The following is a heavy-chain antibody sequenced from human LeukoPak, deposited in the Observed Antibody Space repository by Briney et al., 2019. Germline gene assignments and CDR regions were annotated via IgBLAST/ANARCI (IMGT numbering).Heavy chain of an antibody. V-gene: IGHV3-7*01. Sequence: GGSLRLSCAASGFTFSSYWMSWVRQAPGKGLEWVANIKQDGSEKYYVDSVKGRFTISRDNAKNSLYLQMNSLRAEDTVVYYCARTRSSGSVRRYFDYWGQGTLVTVSS. D-gene: IGHD3-10*01. J-gene: IGHJ4*02. CDR3: ARTRSSGSVRRYFDY. CDR2: IKQDGSEK. CDR1: GFTFSSYW.